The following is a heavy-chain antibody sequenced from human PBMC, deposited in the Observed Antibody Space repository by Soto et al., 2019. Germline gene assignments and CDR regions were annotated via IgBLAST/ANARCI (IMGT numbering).Heavy chain of an antibody. J-gene: IGHJ4*02. CDR2: IWYDGSNK. CDR1: GFTFSSYG. V-gene: IGHV3-33*01. CDR3: ARDRHSSSYYFDY. Sequence: QVQLVESGGGVVQPGRSLRLSCAASGFTFSSYGMHWVRQAPGKGLEWVAVIWYDGSNKYYADSVKGRFTISRDNSKNTLYLQMNSLRAEDTAVYYCARDRHSSSYYFDYWGQGTLVTVSS. D-gene: IGHD6-6*01.